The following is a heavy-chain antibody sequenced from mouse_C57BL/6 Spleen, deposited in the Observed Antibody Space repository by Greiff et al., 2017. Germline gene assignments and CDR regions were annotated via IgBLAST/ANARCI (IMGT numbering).Heavy chain of an antibody. V-gene: IGHV1-81*01. J-gene: IGHJ4*01. CDR3: ARGKYYGSSQDYAMDY. Sequence: VKVVESGAELARPGASVKLSCKASGYTFTSYGISWVKQRTGQGLEWIGEIYPRSGNTYYNETFKGKATLTADKSSSTAYMEVRSLTSEDSAVYFCARGKYYGSSQDYAMDYWGQGTSVTVSS. CDR1: GYTFTSYG. D-gene: IGHD1-1*01. CDR2: IYPRSGNT.